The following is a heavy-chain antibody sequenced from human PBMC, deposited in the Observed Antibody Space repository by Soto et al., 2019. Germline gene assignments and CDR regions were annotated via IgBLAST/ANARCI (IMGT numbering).Heavy chain of an antibody. V-gene: IGHV3-11*06. CDR1: GFTFGDYY. CDR3: ATAFPGYCSSTGCPFGY. D-gene: IGHD2-2*01. Sequence: PGGSLRLSCAASGFTFGDYYMSWIRQAPGKGLEWISHISSSGGYTNYADSVKGRFTISRDNAKNSLYLQMNSLRAEDTAVYYCATAFPGYCSSTGCPFGYWGQGALVTVSS. CDR2: ISSSGGYT. J-gene: IGHJ4*02.